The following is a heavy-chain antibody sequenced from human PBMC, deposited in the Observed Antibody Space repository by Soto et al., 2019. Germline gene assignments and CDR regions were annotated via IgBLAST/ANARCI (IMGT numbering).Heavy chain of an antibody. J-gene: IGHJ4*02. Sequence: PGGSLRLSCAASGFTFSSYAMSWVRQAPGKGLEWVSAISGSGGSTYYADSVKGRFTISRDNSKNTLYLQMNSLRAEDTAVYYCAKDRITYYYDSSGYYLDYWGQGTLVTVSS. D-gene: IGHD3-22*01. CDR1: GFTFSSYA. CDR2: ISGSGGST. V-gene: IGHV3-23*01. CDR3: AKDRITYYYDSSGYYLDY.